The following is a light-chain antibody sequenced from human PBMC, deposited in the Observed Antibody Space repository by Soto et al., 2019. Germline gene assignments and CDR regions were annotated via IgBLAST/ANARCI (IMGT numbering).Light chain of an antibody. Sequence: DIQMTRSPSSVSASVGDRVTITCRASQAISTNLAWYQQRPGKAPKLLIYAASTLQSGVPPRFSGSGSGTDFTLTISSLQPEDFAIYYCLQANRVPLSFGQGTRLEMK. V-gene: IGKV1-12*01. CDR1: QAISTN. J-gene: IGKJ5*01. CDR2: AAS. CDR3: LQANRVPLS.